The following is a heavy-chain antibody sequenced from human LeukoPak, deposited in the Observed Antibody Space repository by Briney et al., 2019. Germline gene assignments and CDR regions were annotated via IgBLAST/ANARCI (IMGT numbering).Heavy chain of an antibody. CDR2: ISYDGSNK. J-gene: IGHJ4*02. CDR3: ARVGYFDDSSGYSHASH. V-gene: IGHV3-30*04. CDR1: GFTFFSYA. D-gene: IGHD3-22*01. Sequence: GGSLRLSCAASGFTFFSYAMHWARQAPGKGLEWVAFISYDGSNKYYADSVKGRFTISRDNAKKSVYLQVNSLRVEDTAVYYCARVGYFDDSSGYSHASHWGQGTLVTVSS.